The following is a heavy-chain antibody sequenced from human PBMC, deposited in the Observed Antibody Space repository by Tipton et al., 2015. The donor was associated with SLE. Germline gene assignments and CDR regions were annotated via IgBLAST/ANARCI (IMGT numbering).Heavy chain of an antibody. V-gene: IGHV1-18*01. CDR2: ISAHKGNT. J-gene: IGHJ5*02. CDR3: ARLGGSPPDP. D-gene: IGHD3-16*01. Sequence: QVQLVQSGGEVKKPGASVKVSCKASGYIFNIYGISWVREAPGQGLEWMGWISAHKGNTNYAQKFQGRVTLTTDTSTSTAYMELRSLRSDDTAVYYCARLGGSPPDPWGQGTLVTVSS. CDR1: GYIFNIYG.